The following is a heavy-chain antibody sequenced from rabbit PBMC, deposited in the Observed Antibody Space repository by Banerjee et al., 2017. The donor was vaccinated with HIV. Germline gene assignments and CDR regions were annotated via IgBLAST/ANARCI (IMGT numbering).Heavy chain of an antibody. CDR2: SWAGDSDST. V-gene: IGHV1S40*01. CDR3: ARDDMLGEDNL. D-gene: IGHD6-1*01. J-gene: IGHJ4*01. CDR1: GFSFSSGYY. Sequence: QSLEESGGDLVKPGASLTLTCTASGFSFSSGYYMCWVRQAPGKGLEWIACSWAGDSDSTYYASWAKGRFTISKTSSTTVTLQMTNLTGADTATYFCARDDMLGEDNLWGPGTLVTVS.